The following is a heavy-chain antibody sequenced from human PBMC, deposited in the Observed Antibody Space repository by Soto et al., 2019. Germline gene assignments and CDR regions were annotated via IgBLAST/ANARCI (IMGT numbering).Heavy chain of an antibody. CDR2: ISGSGGST. V-gene: IGHV3-23*01. CDR1: GFTFSSYA. Sequence: GGSLRLSCAASGFTFSSYAMSWVRQAPGKGLEWVSAISGSGGSTYYADSVKGRFTISRDNSKNTLYLQMNSLRAEDTAVYYCAKTKPIRYCSSTSCQANWFDPWGQGTLVTVSS. CDR3: AKTKPIRYCSSTSCQANWFDP. D-gene: IGHD2-2*01. J-gene: IGHJ5*02.